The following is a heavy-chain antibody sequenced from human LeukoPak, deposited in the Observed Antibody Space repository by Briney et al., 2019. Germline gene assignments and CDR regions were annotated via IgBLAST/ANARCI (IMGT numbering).Heavy chain of an antibody. V-gene: IGHV1-2*02. CDR3: ARDLTRYYYDSSGYVDY. J-gene: IGHJ4*02. CDR1: GYTFTGYY. D-gene: IGHD3-22*01. Sequence: ASVKVSCKASGYTFTGYYMHWVRQAPGQGLEWMGWINPNSGGTNYAQKFQGRVTMTTDTSTSTAYMELRSLRSDDTAVYYCARDLTRYYYDSSGYVDYWGQGTLVTVSS. CDR2: INPNSGGT.